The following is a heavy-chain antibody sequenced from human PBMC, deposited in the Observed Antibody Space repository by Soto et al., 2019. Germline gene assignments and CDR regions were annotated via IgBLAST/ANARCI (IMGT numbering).Heavy chain of an antibody. CDR3: ARVTVAVPATTHYFDY. D-gene: IGHD1-26*01. J-gene: IGHJ4*02. Sequence: SETLSLTCTLPSGALNSGDYYFSCIRQPPGKGLEWIGYFYYSGITNYNPSLKSRVTISADTSKNQFSLKLRSVTAADAAVYYCARVTVAVPATTHYFDYWGQGTPVTVSS. V-gene: IGHV4-61*08. CDR1: SGALNSGDYY. CDR2: FYYSGIT.